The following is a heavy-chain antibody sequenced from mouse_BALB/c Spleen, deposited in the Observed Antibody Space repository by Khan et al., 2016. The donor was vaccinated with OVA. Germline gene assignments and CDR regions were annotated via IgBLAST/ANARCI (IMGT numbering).Heavy chain of an antibody. CDR1: GFTFSNYG. V-gene: IGHV5-6-5*01. Sequence: EVELVESGGGLVKPGGSLKLSCAASGFTFSNYGVSRVRQTPEKRLEWVASISSGDTTYYPDSVKGRFTISRDNARKILYLQMSSLRSEDTAMYYCARDYWFAYWGQGTLVTVSA. J-gene: IGHJ3*01. CDR3: ARDYWFAY. CDR2: ISSGDTT.